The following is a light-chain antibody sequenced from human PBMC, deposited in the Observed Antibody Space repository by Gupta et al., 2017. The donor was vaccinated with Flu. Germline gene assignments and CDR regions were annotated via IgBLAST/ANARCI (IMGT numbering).Light chain of an antibody. Sequence: SFVLTQPPSMSAAPGQTARVTCGGTNIGSKSVHWYQQKPGQSPVLVVYDDSDRPAGIPERFSGSNSGNTATLSISRVEAGDEADYYCQLWDGSSDHPGVFGGGTKLTVL. CDR1: NIGSKS. CDR2: DDS. J-gene: IGLJ3*02. CDR3: QLWDGSSDHPGV. V-gene: IGLV3-21*02.